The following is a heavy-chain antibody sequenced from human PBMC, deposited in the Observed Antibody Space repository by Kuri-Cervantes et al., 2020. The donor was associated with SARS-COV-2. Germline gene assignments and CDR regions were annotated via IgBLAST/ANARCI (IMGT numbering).Heavy chain of an antibody. Sequence: GGSLRLSCAASGFTFSGSAMHWVRQASGKGLEWVGRIRSKANSYATAYAASVKGRFTISRDNAKNSLYLQVNSLRAEDTAVYYCARVVVPAATGDYYYYYYMDVWGKGTTVTVSS. CDR2: IRSKANSYAT. CDR3: ARVVVPAATGDYYYYYYMDV. J-gene: IGHJ6*03. CDR1: GFTFSGSA. D-gene: IGHD2-2*01. V-gene: IGHV3-73*01.